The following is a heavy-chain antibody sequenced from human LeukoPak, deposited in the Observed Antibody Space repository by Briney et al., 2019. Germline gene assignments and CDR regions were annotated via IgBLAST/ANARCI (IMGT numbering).Heavy chain of an antibody. CDR1: GYTFTGSN. Sequence: ASVKVSCKASGYTFTGSNMHWGRHAPGQGLEWMGWINPNSGGTNYAQKFQGRITMTRDTSISTAYMELSGLRSDDTAVYYCARRLRDYGSSGYYYYYFDYWGEGTLVTVSS. D-gene: IGHD3-22*01. CDR2: INPNSGGT. J-gene: IGHJ4*02. V-gene: IGHV1-2*02. CDR3: ARRLRDYGSSGYYYYYFDY.